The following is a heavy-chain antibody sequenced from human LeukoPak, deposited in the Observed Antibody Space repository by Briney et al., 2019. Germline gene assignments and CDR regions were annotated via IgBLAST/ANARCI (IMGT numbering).Heavy chain of an antibody. V-gene: IGHV1-18*01. Sequence: GASVTDSFKASGYTFTNYGISWVRQAPGQGLEWMGWTSAYNGNTNYVQKLQGRVTMTTDTSTSTAYMELRSLRSDDTAVYYCARDNRVGVRLFYYDSSGFDYWGQGTLVTVSS. J-gene: IGHJ4*02. CDR3: ARDNRVGVRLFYYDSSGFDY. CDR1: GYTFTNYG. CDR2: TSAYNGNT. D-gene: IGHD3-22*01.